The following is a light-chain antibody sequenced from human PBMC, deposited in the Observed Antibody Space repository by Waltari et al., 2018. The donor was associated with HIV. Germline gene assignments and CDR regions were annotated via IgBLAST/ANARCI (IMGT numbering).Light chain of an antibody. J-gene: IGLJ2*01. Sequence: QPVLTQPPSASGTPGQRVIISCSGSSSNIGRHAVSWYQHLPGATPTLLIFGNNQRSSGVPDRCSGSKSATSASLAISGLRSVDEADYSCAAWDDSLDGPVFGGGTKLTVL. CDR1: SSNIGRHA. V-gene: IGLV1-44*01. CDR3: AAWDDSLDGPV. CDR2: GNN.